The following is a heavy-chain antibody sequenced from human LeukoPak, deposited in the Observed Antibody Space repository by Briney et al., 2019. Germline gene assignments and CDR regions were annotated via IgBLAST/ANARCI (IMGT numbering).Heavy chain of an antibody. J-gene: IGHJ4*02. V-gene: IGHV3-23*01. CDR1: GFTFSSYA. CDR3: AKDREGGFDY. CDR2: IGGSGGST. D-gene: IGHD1-26*01. Sequence: PGASLRLSCAASGFTFSSYAMSWVRQAPGKGLEWVSAIGGSGGSTYYADSVKGRFTISRDNSKNTLYLQMNSLRAEDTAVYYCAKDREGGFDYWGQGTLVTVSS.